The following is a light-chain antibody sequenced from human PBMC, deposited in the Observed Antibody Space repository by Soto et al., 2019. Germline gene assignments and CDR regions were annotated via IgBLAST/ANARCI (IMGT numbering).Light chain of an antibody. V-gene: IGLV1-44*01. CDR1: NSNIGTYT. CDR3: ASWDDSLSGGV. CDR2: TDY. J-gene: IGLJ3*02. Sequence: QSVLTQPPSASGTPGQRVIISCSGSNSNIGTYTVNWYQQLPGTAPKLLIYTDYQRPSGVPDRFSGSRSGTSASLAISGLQSEDEADDYCASWDDSLSGGVFGGGTKPTV.